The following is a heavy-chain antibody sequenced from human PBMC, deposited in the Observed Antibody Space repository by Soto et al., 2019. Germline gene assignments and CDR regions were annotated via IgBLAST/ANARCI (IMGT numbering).Heavy chain of an antibody. CDR3: ARISSVDPYGYVNGGLDV. V-gene: IGHV4-59*01. D-gene: IGHD5-18*01. J-gene: IGHJ6*02. CDR1: GGSIRSYY. CDR2: FYHSGNS. Sequence: QVQLQQSGPGLVKPSETLSLTCSVSGGSIRSYYWSWIRQSPEKGLEWIGYFYHSGNSNYNPSLKSRVTISVDTSKNQLSLRLRSVTAADTAVYFCARISSVDPYGYVNGGLDVWGQGPTVTVSS.